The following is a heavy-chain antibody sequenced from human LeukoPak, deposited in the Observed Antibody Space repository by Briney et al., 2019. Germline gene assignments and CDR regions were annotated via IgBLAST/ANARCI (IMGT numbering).Heavy chain of an antibody. J-gene: IGHJ4*02. Sequence: GASVKVSCKASGYTFTSYGISWVRQAPGQGLEWMGWISAYNGNTNYAQKLQGRVTMTTDTSTSTAYMELRSLRSDDTAVYYCARGCSSTTCYTSGFDYWGQGTLVTVSS. CDR3: ARGCSSTTCYTSGFDY. CDR1: GYTFTSYG. D-gene: IGHD2-2*02. V-gene: IGHV1-18*01. CDR2: ISAYNGNT.